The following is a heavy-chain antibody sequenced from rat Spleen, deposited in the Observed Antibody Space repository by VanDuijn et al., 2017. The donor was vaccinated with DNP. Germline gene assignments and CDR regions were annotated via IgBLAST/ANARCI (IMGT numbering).Heavy chain of an antibody. Sequence: VQLKESGPGLVQPSQTLSLTCTVSGFSLTNYHVDWVRQPPGKGLEWVATISYDGSSTYYRDSVKGRFTISRDNAKSILYLQMDSLKSEDTATYFCTREQHYHFDYWGQGVVVTVSS. D-gene: IGHD1-10*01. CDR3: TREQHYHFDY. V-gene: IGHV5-7*01. CDR1: GFSLTNYH. CDR2: ISYDGSST. J-gene: IGHJ2*01.